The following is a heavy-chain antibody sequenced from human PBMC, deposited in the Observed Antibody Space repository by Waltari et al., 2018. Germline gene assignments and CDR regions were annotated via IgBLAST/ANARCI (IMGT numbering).Heavy chain of an antibody. CDR1: GGSFSGYY. V-gene: IGHV4-34*01. J-gene: IGHJ6*03. Sequence: QVQLQQWGAGLLKPSETLSLTCAVYGGSFSGYYWSWIRQPPGKGLEWIGEINHSGSTNYNPSLKSRVTISVDPSKNQFSLKLSSVTAADTAVYYCARVGSPTHLFYYSYMDVWGKGTTVTVSS. D-gene: IGHD3-10*01. CDR3: ARVGSPTHLFYYSYMDV. CDR2: INHSGST.